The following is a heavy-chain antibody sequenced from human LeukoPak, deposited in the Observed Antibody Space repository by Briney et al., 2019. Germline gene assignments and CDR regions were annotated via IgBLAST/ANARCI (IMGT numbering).Heavy chain of an antibody. J-gene: IGHJ6*02. D-gene: IGHD5-18*01. V-gene: IGHV3-49*03. CDR2: IRSKAYRWTT. CDR1: GFIFGDHP. Sequence: PGGSLRLSCTTSGFIFGDHPMTWLRQAPGKGLEWVGFIRSKAYRWTTEYGATVKGRFTISIDDSKSVVYLQMNSLKSEDTAVYYCSRGPIQLWVHNGVDVWGQGTTVTVSS. CDR3: SRGPIQLWVHNGVDV.